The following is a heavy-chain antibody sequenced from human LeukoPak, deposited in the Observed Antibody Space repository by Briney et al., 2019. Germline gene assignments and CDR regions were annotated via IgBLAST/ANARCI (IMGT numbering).Heavy chain of an antibody. CDR2: INNDGSNT. Sequence: PGGSLRLSCAASGFTFSNFYMHWVRQDPGKGLVWVSRINNDGSNTNYADSVKGRFTISRDNAKHTLYLQMDSLRAEDTAVYYCASDLVLRPTPADYWGEGTLVTVSS. J-gene: IGHJ4*02. V-gene: IGHV3-74*01. CDR1: GFTFSNFY. D-gene: IGHD5/OR15-5a*01. CDR3: ASDLVLRPTPADY.